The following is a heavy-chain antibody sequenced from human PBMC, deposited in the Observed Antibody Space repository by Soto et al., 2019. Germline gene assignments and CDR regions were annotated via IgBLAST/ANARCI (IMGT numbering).Heavy chain of an antibody. Sequence: QVQLVESGGGVVQPGRSLRLSCAASGFTFSSYAMHWVRQAPGKGLEWVAVISYDGSNKYYADSVKGRFTISRDNSKNPLYLQMNSLRAEDTAVYYCARDIYDYYDSSGYYDAFDIWGQGTMVTVSS. CDR1: GFTFSSYA. D-gene: IGHD3-22*01. CDR3: ARDIYDYYDSSGYYDAFDI. J-gene: IGHJ3*02. V-gene: IGHV3-30-3*01. CDR2: ISYDGSNK.